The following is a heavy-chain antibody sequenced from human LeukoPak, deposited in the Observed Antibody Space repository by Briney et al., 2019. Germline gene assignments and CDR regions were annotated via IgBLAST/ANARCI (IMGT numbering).Heavy chain of an antibody. V-gene: IGHV4-31*03. J-gene: IGHJ5*02. CDR2: IYYSGST. D-gene: IGHD3-22*01. Sequence: PSETLSLTCTVSGGSISSGGYYWSWIRQHPGKGLEWIGYIYYSGSTYYNPSLKSRVTISVDTSKNQFSLKLSSVTAADTAVYYCARGVGSSGYYPNWFDPWGQGTLVTVSS. CDR3: ARGVGSSGYYPNWFDP. CDR1: GGSISSGGYY.